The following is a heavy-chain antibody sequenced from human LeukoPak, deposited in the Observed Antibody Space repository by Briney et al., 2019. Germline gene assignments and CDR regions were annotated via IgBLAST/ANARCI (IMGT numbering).Heavy chain of an antibody. Sequence: GGSLRLSCAASGFTFSDYYMSWIRQAPGKGLEWVSYISSSGSTIYYADSVKGRFTISRDNAKNSLYLQMNSLIAEDTAVYYCARESIDPYYYDSSGSVDYWGQGTLVTVSS. J-gene: IGHJ4*02. CDR2: ISSSGSTI. D-gene: IGHD3-22*01. CDR1: GFTFSDYY. CDR3: ARESIDPYYYDSSGSVDY. V-gene: IGHV3-11*01.